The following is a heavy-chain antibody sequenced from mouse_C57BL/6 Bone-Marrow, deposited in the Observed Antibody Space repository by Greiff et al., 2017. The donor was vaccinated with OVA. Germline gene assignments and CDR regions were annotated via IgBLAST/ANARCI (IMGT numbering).Heavy chain of an antibody. V-gene: IGHV1-9*01. J-gene: IGHJ2*01. CDR1: GYTFTSYG. CDR2: ILPGSGST. Sequence: VQLQQSGAELARPGASVKLSCKASGYTFTSYGISWVKQRPGHGLEWIGEILPGSGSTNYNEKFKGKATFTAATYSNTAYMQLSSLTTEDSAIYYCAREYYGSPYYFDYWGQGTTLTVSS. D-gene: IGHD1-1*01. CDR3: AREYYGSPYYFDY.